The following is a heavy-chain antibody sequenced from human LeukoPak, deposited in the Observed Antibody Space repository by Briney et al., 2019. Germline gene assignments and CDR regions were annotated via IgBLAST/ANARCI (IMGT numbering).Heavy chain of an antibody. CDR3: AREGRGELHAAVDY. CDR1: GGSISSGGYY. CDR2: IYHSGST. V-gene: IGHV4-30-2*01. J-gene: IGHJ4*02. D-gene: IGHD1-7*01. Sequence: SETLSLTCTVSGGSISSGGYYWSWIRQPPGKGLEWIGYIYHSGSTYYNPSLKSRVTISVDRSKNQFSLKLSSVTAADTAVYYCAREGRGELHAAVDYWGQGTLVTVSS.